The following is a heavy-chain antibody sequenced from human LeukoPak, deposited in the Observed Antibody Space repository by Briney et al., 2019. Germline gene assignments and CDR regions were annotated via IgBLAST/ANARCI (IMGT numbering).Heavy chain of an antibody. J-gene: IGHJ4*02. V-gene: IGHV4-39*01. CDR1: GGSISSSSYY. D-gene: IGHD2-2*01. Sequence: SETLSLTCTVSGGSISSSSYYWGWIRQPPGKGLEWIGSIYYSGSTYYNPSLKSRVTISVDTSKNQFSLKLSSVTAADTAVYWGIVVVPAESRWYYFDYWGQGTLVTVSS. CDR2: IYYSGST. CDR3: IVVVPAESRWYYFDY.